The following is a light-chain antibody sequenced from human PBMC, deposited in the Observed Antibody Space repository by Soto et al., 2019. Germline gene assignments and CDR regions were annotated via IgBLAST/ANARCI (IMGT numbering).Light chain of an antibody. V-gene: IGKV1-5*01. J-gene: IGKJ1*01. CDR1: QSISNR. CDR2: DAS. CDR3: QQYGGVWT. Sequence: DIQMTQSPSTLSASVGDRVTITCRASQSISNRLAWYQQKPGKAPKVLICDASSLESGVPSRFSGSGSATEFILTISSLQPDDFANYHCQQYGGVWTFGQGTKVDIK.